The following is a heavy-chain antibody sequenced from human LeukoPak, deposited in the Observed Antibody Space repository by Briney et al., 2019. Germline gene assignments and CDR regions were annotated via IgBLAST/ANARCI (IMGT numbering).Heavy chain of an antibody. V-gene: IGHV1-46*01. J-gene: IGHJ4*02. CDR3: ARTYCGGDCNNRYFDY. D-gene: IGHD2-21*02. Sequence: ASVKVSCKASGYILSSYYMHWMRQAPGQGLEWMGIINPSGGRTDYAQKFQGRVTMTRDTSTSTVYMELNSLRSEDTALYYCARTYCGGDCNNRYFDYWGQGTLVTVSS. CDR1: GYILSSYY. CDR2: INPSGGRT.